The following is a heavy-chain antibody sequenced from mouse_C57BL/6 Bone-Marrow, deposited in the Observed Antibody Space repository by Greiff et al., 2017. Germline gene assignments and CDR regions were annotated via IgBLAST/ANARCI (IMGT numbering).Heavy chain of an antibody. V-gene: IGHV1-5*01. CDR2: LYPGNSDT. CDR1: GYTFTSYW. CDR3: TRWGYYGSNYAMDY. J-gene: IGHJ4*01. Sequence: EVQLQESGTVLARPGASVKMSCKTSGYTFTSYWMHWVKQRPGPGLEWIGALYPGNSDTSYNQKFKGKAKLTAVTSASTAYMELSSLTNEDSAVYYCTRWGYYGSNYAMDYWGQGTSVTVSS. D-gene: IGHD1-1*01.